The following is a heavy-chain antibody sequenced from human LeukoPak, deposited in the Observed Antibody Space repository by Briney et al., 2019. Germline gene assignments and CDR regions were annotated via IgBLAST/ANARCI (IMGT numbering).Heavy chain of an antibody. J-gene: IGHJ5*02. CDR2: VYHSGSA. V-gene: IGHV4-39*07. CDR3: AREPDA. Sequence: SETLFLTCTVSGGSISGSNYHWGWIRQPPGKGLEWVGNVYHSGSAFYNEPLRGRTTISVDTSKDHFSLKLTSVTAADTAVYYCAREPDAWGQGVLVTVSS. CDR1: GGSISGSNYH.